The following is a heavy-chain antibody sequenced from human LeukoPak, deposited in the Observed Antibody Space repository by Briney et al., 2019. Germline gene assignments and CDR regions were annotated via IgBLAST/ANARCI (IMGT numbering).Heavy chain of an antibody. CDR2: TYYSSNWYK. V-gene: IGHV6-1*01. CDR3: SRGWLQQGFDY. Sequence: SQTLSLTCAISGDSVSTNNAGWNWIRQSPSRGLEWLGRTYYSSNWYKDHAVSVISRITINPDTSKNQFSLQLNSVTPEDTAVYYCSRGWLQQGFDYWGQGTLVTVSS. D-gene: IGHD5-24*01. J-gene: IGHJ4*02. CDR1: GDSVSTNNAG.